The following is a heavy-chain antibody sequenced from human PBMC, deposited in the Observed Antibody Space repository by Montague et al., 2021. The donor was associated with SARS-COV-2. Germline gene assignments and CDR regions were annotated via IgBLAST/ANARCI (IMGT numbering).Heavy chain of an antibody. D-gene: IGHD3-3*01. CDR3: ARFWSGYVDK. V-gene: IGHV4-59*01. CDR2: IYYTGET. CDR1: GGSIRSYY. J-gene: IGHJ4*02. Sequence: SETLSLTCSFSGGSIRSYYWSWIRRPPGKPLEWLGYIYYTGETTHNPSLKSRVTISVDTSRSQFSLRLTSVTAAVTAVYFCARFWSGYVDKWSQGTLVTVSS.